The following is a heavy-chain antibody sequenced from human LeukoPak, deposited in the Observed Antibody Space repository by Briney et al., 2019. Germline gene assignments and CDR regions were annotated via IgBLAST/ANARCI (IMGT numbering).Heavy chain of an antibody. D-gene: IGHD4-23*01. Sequence: PGGSLRLSCVASGFTFSSYAMSWVRLAPGKGLEWVSVISGSGGTTYYANSVKGRFTISRDISKSTLYVQMNSLRAEDTAVYYCAKARGNVRPNAFDIWGQGTVVTVSS. CDR1: GFTFSSYA. CDR3: AKARGNVRPNAFDI. CDR2: ISGSGGTT. V-gene: IGHV3-23*01. J-gene: IGHJ3*02.